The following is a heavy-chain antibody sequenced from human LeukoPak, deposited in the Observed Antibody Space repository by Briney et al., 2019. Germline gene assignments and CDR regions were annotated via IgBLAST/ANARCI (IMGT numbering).Heavy chain of an antibody. V-gene: IGHV3-7*01. D-gene: IGHD1-26*01. CDR2: IKQDGREK. Sequence: GGSLRLSCAAPGFTFSSYWMSWVRQAPGKGLEWVANIKQDGREKYYVDSVKGRFTISRDNAKNSLYLQMNSLRAEDTAVYYCAGDGSYATEYFQHWGQGTLVTVSS. CDR3: AGDGSYATEYFQH. CDR1: GFTFSSYW. J-gene: IGHJ1*01.